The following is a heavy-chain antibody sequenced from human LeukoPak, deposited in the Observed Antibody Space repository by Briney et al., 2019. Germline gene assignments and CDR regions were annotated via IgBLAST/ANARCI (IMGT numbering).Heavy chain of an antibody. J-gene: IGHJ4*02. CDR3: ATEVLDFGSGSYSSDY. CDR1: GFTFSSYG. D-gene: IGHD3-10*01. CDR2: IWYDGSNK. Sequence: GGSLRLSCAASGFTFSSYGMHYVRQAPGKGLEWVAVIWYDGSNKYYADSVKGRFTISRDNSKNTLYLQMNSLRAEDTAVYYCATEVLDFGSGSYSSDYWGQGTLVTVSS. V-gene: IGHV3-33*01.